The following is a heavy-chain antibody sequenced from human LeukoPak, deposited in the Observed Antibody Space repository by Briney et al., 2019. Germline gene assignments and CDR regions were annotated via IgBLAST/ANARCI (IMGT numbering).Heavy chain of an antibody. D-gene: IGHD3-10*01. V-gene: IGHV3-23*01. Sequence: PGGSLRLSCAASGFIFSTYDMSWVRQAPGKGLEWVSTIGSGGTTYYADSVEGRFTISRDNSKNTLYLQMNSLRAEDTAIYYCTKRHGSGIKYFDYWGQGTLVTVSS. CDR2: IGSGGTT. J-gene: IGHJ4*02. CDR3: TKRHGSGIKYFDY. CDR1: GFIFSTYD.